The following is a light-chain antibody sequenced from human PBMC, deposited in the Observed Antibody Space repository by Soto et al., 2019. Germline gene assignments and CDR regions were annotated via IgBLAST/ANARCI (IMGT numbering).Light chain of an antibody. Sequence: QLVLTQSPSASASLGASVKLTCTLSSGHSSYAIAWHQQQPEKGPRYLMKLNSDGSHSKGDGIPDRFSGSSSGAARYLTISSLQSEDEADYYCQTWGTGNRVFGGGTKLTVL. J-gene: IGLJ2*01. V-gene: IGLV4-69*01. CDR2: LNSDGSH. CDR3: QTWGTGNRV. CDR1: SGHSSYA.